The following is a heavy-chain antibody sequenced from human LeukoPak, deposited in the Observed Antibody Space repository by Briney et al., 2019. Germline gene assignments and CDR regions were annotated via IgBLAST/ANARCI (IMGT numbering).Heavy chain of an antibody. CDR2: SSSSSSCT. Sequence: GGSLRLSCAASGFTFSDYYMSWIRQAPGKGLEWVSYSSSSSSCTNYADSVKGRFTISRDNAKNSLYLQMNSLRAEDTAVYYCAREHLYYYGSGSYGGMDVWGKGTTVTVSS. J-gene: IGHJ6*04. CDR1: GFTFSDYY. D-gene: IGHD3-10*01. V-gene: IGHV3-11*06. CDR3: AREHLYYYGSGSYGGMDV.